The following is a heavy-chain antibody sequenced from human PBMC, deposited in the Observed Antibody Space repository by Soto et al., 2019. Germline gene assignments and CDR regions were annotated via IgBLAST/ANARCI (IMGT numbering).Heavy chain of an antibody. V-gene: IGHV2-5*01. Sequence: SGPTLVNPTQTLTLTCTFSGFSLSTSGVGVGWIRQPPGKALEWLALIYWNDDKRYSPSLKSRLTITKDTSKNQVVLTMTNMDPVDTATYYCANLIAARRSFDYWGQGTLVTVSS. CDR2: IYWNDDK. J-gene: IGHJ4*02. D-gene: IGHD6-6*01. CDR3: ANLIAARRSFDY. CDR1: GFSLSTSGVG.